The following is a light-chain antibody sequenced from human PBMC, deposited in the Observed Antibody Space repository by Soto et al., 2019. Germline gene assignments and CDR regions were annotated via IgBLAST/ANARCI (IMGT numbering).Light chain of an antibody. CDR3: QQYDTPPFT. J-gene: IGKJ3*01. Sequence: EIVLTQSPATLSLSPGERATLSCRASQSVSYTYLAWYQQKPGQAPRLPIYGASYRATGIPDRFSGSGSGTEFTLTISRLEPEDFAVYYCQQYDTPPFTFGPGTKVDIK. CDR2: GAS. V-gene: IGKV3-20*01. CDR1: QSVSYTY.